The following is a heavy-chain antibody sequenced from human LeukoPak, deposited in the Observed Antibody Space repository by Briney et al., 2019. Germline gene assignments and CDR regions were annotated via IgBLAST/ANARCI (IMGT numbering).Heavy chain of an antibody. D-gene: IGHD6-13*01. CDR2: ISAYNGNT. Sequence: GASVKVSCKASGGTFSSYAISWVRQAPGQGLEWMGWISAYNGNTNYAQKLQGRVTMTTDTSTSTAYMELRGLRSDDTAVYYCARVRSPAAGTRFDYWGQGTLVTVSS. J-gene: IGHJ4*02. CDR3: ARVRSPAAGTRFDY. CDR1: GGTFSSYA. V-gene: IGHV1-18*01.